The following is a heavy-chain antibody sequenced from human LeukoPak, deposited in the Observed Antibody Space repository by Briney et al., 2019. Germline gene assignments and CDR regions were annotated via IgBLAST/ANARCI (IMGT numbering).Heavy chain of an antibody. CDR3: ASGGPYYYGSGSYYSY. V-gene: IGHV3-11*03. D-gene: IGHD3-10*01. CDR2: ISSSSSYT. Sequence: PGGSLRLSCAASGFTFSDYYMSWIRQAPGKGLEWVSYISSSSSYTNYADSVKGRFTISRDNAKNSLYLQMNSLRAEDTAVYYCASGGPYYYGSGSYYSYWGQGTLVTVSS. CDR1: GFTFSDYY. J-gene: IGHJ4*02.